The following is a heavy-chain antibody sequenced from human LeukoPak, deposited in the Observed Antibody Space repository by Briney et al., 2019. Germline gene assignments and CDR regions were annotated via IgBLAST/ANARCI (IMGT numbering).Heavy chain of an antibody. V-gene: IGHV3-23*01. CDR3: AKDRGGSGWRFDY. J-gene: IGHJ4*02. Sequence: GGSLRLSCAASGFTVSSNYMSWVRQAPGKGLEWVSGISGSGGSTYSADSVKGRFTISRDNSKNTLYLQMSSLRAEDTAVYYCAKDRGGSGWRFDYWGQGTLVTVSS. CDR1: GFTVSSNY. CDR2: ISGSGGST. D-gene: IGHD6-19*01.